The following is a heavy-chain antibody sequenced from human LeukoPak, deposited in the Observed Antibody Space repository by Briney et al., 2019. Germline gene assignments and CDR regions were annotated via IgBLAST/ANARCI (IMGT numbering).Heavy chain of an antibody. CDR2: IYHSGST. J-gene: IGHJ6*03. Sequence: PSETLSLTCTVSGYSISSGYYWGWLRQPPGKGLEWIGSIYHSGSTYYNPSLKSRVTISVDTSKNQFSLKLSSVTAADTAVYYCARLRWYCSSTSCYGVGYYYYMDVWGKGTTVTISS. V-gene: IGHV4-38-2*02. CDR1: GYSISSGYY. CDR3: ARLRWYCSSTSCYGVGYYYYMDV. D-gene: IGHD2-2*01.